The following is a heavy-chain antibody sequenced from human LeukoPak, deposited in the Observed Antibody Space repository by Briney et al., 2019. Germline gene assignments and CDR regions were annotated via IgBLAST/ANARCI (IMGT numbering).Heavy chain of an antibody. CDR2: IYPGDSDT. V-gene: IGHV5-51*01. J-gene: IGHJ4*02. CDR1: GYSFTSYW. D-gene: IGHD3-22*01. CDR3: ARSTYYYDSSGYYYVY. Sequence: GESLKISCKGSGYSFTSYWIGWVRQMPGKGLEWMGIIYPGDSDTRYSPSFQGQVTISADKSISTAYLQWSSLKASDTAMYYCARSTYYYDSSGYYYVYWGQGTLVTVSS.